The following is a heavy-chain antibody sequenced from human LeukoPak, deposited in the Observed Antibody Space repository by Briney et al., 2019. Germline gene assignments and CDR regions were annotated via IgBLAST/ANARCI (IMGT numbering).Heavy chain of an antibody. CDR2: IYYSGST. D-gene: IGHD2-2*01. J-gene: IGHJ4*02. Sequence: PSETLSLTCTVSGGSISSYYWSWIRQPPGKGLEWIGYIYYSGSTNYNPSLKSRVTISVDTSKNQFSLKLSSVTAADTAVYYCARTRFGIVVVDYFDYWGQGTLVTVYS. V-gene: IGHV4-59*01. CDR3: ARTRFGIVVVDYFDY. CDR1: GGSISSYY.